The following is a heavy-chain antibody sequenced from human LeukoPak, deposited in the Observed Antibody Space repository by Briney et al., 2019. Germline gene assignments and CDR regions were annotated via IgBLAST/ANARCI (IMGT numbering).Heavy chain of an antibody. J-gene: IGHJ4*02. Sequence: ASVKVSCKVSGYTFTDYYMHWGQQAPGKGLEWMGLVDPEDGETIYAEKFQGRVTITADTSTDTDYMELSSLRYQGTAVYYCAPLSRVYGDYPFDYWGQGNLVTASS. V-gene: IGHV1-69-2*01. CDR3: APLSRVYGDYPFDY. CDR1: GYTFTDYY. D-gene: IGHD4-17*01. CDR2: VDPEDGET.